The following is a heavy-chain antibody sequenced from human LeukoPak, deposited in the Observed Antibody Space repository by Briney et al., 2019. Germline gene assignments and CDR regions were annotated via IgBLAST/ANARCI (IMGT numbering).Heavy chain of an antibody. Sequence: PGGSLRLSCAASGFTFSSYAMSWVRQAPGKGLEWVSAISGSGGSTYYADSVKGRFTISRDNSKNTLYLQMNGLRAEDTAVYYCANTRGNSGYVKNWGQGTLVTVSS. CDR2: ISGSGGST. CDR3: ANTRGNSGYVKN. J-gene: IGHJ4*02. CDR1: GFTFSSYA. D-gene: IGHD5-12*01. V-gene: IGHV3-23*01.